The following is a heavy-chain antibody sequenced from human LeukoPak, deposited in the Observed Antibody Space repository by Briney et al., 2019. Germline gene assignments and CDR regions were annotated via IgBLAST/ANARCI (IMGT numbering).Heavy chain of an antibody. V-gene: IGHV3-23*01. Sequence: GGSLRLSCAASGFTFNNYAMSWVRQAPGKGLEWVSPISPRGGSTYYADSVKGRFTIYRDNSKTTLYLQMNSLRAEDTAVYYCTKRGHYCSGGSCSQTLYYFDYWGQGTPVTVSS. D-gene: IGHD2-15*01. CDR2: ISPRGGST. J-gene: IGHJ4*02. CDR3: TKRGHYCSGGSCSQTLYYFDY. CDR1: GFTFNNYA.